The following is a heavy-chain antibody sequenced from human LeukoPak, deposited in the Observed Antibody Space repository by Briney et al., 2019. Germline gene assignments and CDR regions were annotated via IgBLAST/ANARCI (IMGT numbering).Heavy chain of an antibody. CDR2: MNPNSGNT. CDR1: GYTFTSCD. D-gene: IGHD2-2*01. Sequence: GESLKISCKGSGYTFTSCDINWVRQATGQGLEWMGWMNPNSGNTGYAQKFQGRVTITRNTSISTAYMELSSLRSEDTAVYYCARGRPEMVVVPAAHNYYYMDVWGKGTTVTVSS. CDR3: ARGRPEMVVVPAAHNYYYMDV. V-gene: IGHV1-8*03. J-gene: IGHJ6*03.